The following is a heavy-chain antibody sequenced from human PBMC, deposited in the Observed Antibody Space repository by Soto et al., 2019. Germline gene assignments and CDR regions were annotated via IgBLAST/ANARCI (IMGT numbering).Heavy chain of an antibody. Sequence: PGGSLRLSCAASGFTFDDYAMHWVRQAPGKGLEWASGISWNSGSIGYADSVKGRFTISRDNAKNSLYLQMNSLRAEDTALYYCAKDRGLVLSFYFDYWGQGTLVTVSS. J-gene: IGHJ4*02. CDR2: ISWNSGSI. CDR3: AKDRGLVLSFYFDY. D-gene: IGHD6-19*01. V-gene: IGHV3-9*01. CDR1: GFTFDDYA.